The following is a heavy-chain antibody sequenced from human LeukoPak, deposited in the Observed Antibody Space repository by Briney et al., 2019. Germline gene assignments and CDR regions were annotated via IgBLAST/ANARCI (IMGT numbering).Heavy chain of an antibody. CDR3: AREDSTEGHRPLDY. Sequence: KTSETLSLTCSVSGGSIRNYYWSWIRQPPGKGLEWIGFIFHSGNSNYNPSLKSRVTISIDTSKNQFSLKLSSVTAADTAVYYCAREDSTEGHRPLDYWGQGTLVTVSS. J-gene: IGHJ4*02. D-gene: IGHD2/OR15-2a*01. V-gene: IGHV4-59*01. CDR2: IFHSGNS. CDR1: GGSIRNYY.